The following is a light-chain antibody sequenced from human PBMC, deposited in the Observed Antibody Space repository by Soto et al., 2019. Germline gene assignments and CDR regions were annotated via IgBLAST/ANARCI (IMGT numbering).Light chain of an antibody. CDR2: EVS. J-gene: IGLJ3*02. CDR1: SSDVGDYNY. CDR3: SSYTSSNTWV. V-gene: IGLV2-14*01. Sequence: QSALTQPASVSGSPGQSITISCTGTSSDVGDYNYVSWYHQHPGKAPKLMIYEVSNRPSGVYNRFSGSKSGNTASLTISGLQAEDEADYYCSSYTSSNTWVFGGGTKLTVL.